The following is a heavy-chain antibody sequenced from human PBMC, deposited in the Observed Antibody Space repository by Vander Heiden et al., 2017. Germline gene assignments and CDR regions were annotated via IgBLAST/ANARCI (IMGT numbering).Heavy chain of an antibody. J-gene: IGHJ4*02. CDR1: GFTFSSYG. V-gene: IGHV3-7*01. CDR3: EGRQGH. CDR2: IKEEGSGK. Sequence: EVQLVESGGGLVQPGGSLRLSCAASGFTFSSYGMMWVRQAPGEGLEWVAKIKEEGSGKYYVDPVKGRFTISRDNGKNSLYLQMNSLRAEETAVYYCEGRQGHWGQGTLVTVSS.